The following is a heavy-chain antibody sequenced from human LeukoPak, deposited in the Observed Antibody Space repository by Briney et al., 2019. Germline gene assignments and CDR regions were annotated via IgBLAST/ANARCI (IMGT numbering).Heavy chain of an antibody. D-gene: IGHD3-10*01. CDR1: GFTFSSYR. J-gene: IGHJ4*02. CDR3: ASFQWIPRGVDY. Sequence: PGGSLRLSCAASGFTFSSYRMNWVRQAPGKGLEWVSSISSSSSYIYYADSVKGRLTISRDNAKNSLYLQMNSLRAEDTAVYYCASFQWIPRGVDYWGQGTLVTVSS. V-gene: IGHV3-21*01. CDR2: ISSSSSYI.